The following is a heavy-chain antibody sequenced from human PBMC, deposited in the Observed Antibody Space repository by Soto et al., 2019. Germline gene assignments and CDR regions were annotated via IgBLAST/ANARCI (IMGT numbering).Heavy chain of an antibody. CDR1: GFTFSSYS. V-gene: IGHV3-48*01. CDR2: ISSSSSTI. Sequence: PGGSLRLSCAASGFTFSSYSMNWVRQAPGKGLEWVSYISSSSSTIYYADSVKGRFTISRDNAKNSLYLQMNSLRAEDTAVYYCARARVVTGSYYYYYMDVWGKGTTVTVSS. CDR3: ARARVVTGSYYYYYMDV. J-gene: IGHJ6*03. D-gene: IGHD1-20*01.